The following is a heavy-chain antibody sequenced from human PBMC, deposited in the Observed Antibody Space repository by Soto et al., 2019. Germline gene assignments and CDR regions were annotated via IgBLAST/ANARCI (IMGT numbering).Heavy chain of an antibody. Sequence: DVQLVESGGDLVQPGGSLRLTCVVSGFTVSDHFMDWVRQAPGKGPEWVGRSRKKSYRYTTEYAGPVKGRCTISRDDSKISVYLEMNSLKTEDTAVYYCVRGDNSFDIWGRGTLVTVSS. CDR1: GFTVSDHF. CDR3: VRGDNSFDI. J-gene: IGHJ3*02. D-gene: IGHD1-20*01. CDR2: SRKKSYRYTT. V-gene: IGHV3-72*01.